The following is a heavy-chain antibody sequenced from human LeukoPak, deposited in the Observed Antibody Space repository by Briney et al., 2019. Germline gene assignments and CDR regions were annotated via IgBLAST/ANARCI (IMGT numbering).Heavy chain of an antibody. CDR2: INPSGGST. V-gene: IGHV1-46*01. D-gene: IGHD5-12*01. CDR3: ARDLGGSGYPRGDAFDI. CDR1: GYTFTSYY. Sequence: ASVKVSCKASGYTFTSYYIHWVRQAPGQGLEWMGIINPSGGSTSYAQKFQGRVTMTRDTSTSTVYMELSSLRSEDTAVYYCARDLGGSGYPRGDAFDIWGQGTMVTVSS. J-gene: IGHJ3*02.